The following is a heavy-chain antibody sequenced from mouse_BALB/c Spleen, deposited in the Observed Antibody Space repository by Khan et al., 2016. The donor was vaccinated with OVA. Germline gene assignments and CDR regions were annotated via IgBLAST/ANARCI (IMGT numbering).Heavy chain of an antibody. J-gene: IGHJ2*01. Sequence: VELVESGADLVKAGASVTMSCKASGYTFTSYWMHWVKQSLGQGLEWFAETNPTNGRTYYNEKFTSKATLTVDKSSSTAYMLLSGPTFEDSAVYYCARIKKIVATYFDYWGQGTTLTVSS. V-gene: IGHV1S81*02. CDR1: GYTFTSYW. D-gene: IGHD1-1*01. CDR2: TNPTNGRT. CDR3: ARIKKIVATYFDY.